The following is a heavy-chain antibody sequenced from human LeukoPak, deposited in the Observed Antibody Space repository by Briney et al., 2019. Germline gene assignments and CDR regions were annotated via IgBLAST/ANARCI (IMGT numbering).Heavy chain of an antibody. Sequence: GGSLRLSCAASGFTFSSYWMHWVRQAPGKGLVWVSRINSDGSSTRYADSVKGRFTISRGNAKNSLYLQMNSLRAEDAAVYYCAREMGAKHGACDFWGQGTMVTVSS. D-gene: IGHD1-26*01. CDR1: GFTFSSYW. CDR2: INSDGSST. J-gene: IGHJ3*01. CDR3: AREMGAKHGACDF. V-gene: IGHV3-74*01.